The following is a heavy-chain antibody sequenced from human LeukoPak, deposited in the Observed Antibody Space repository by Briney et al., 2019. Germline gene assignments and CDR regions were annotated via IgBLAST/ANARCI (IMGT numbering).Heavy chain of an antibody. J-gene: IGHJ4*02. Sequence: PSETLSLTYAVYGGSFSGYYWSWIRQPPGKGLEWIGEINHSGSTNYNPSLKSRVTISVDTSKNQFSLKLSSVTAADTAVYYCATARSVSGYDLFDYWGQGTLVTVSS. CDR2: INHSGST. D-gene: IGHD5-12*01. CDR1: GGSFSGYY. CDR3: ATARSVSGYDLFDY. V-gene: IGHV4-34*01.